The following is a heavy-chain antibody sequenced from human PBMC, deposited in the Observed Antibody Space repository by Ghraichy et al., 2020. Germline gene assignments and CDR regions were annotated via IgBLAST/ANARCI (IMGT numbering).Heavy chain of an antibody. Sequence: SVKVSCKASGGTFRSYAINWVRQAPGQGLEWMGGIIPIVNTTNFAQKFQGRVTITADESTNIAYMELSSLRFDDTAVYYCARDRLIIAASQFYNAGLDVWGQGTTVTVSS. D-gene: IGHD6-13*01. J-gene: IGHJ6*02. CDR1: GGTFRSYA. V-gene: IGHV1-69*13. CDR2: IIPIVNTT. CDR3: ARDRLIIAASQFYNAGLDV.